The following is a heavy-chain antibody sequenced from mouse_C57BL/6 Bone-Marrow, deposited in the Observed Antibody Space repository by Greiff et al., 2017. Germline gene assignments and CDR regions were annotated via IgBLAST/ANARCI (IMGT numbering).Heavy chain of an antibody. CDR2: IYPGGGYT. J-gene: IGHJ1*03. CDR1: GYTFTNYW. Sequence: QVQLQQSGAELVRPGTSVKMSCKASGYTFTNYWIGWAKQRPGHGLEWIGDIYPGGGYTNYNEKFKGKATLTADKSSSTAYMQFSSLTSEDSAISYCARSPPYYYGSSYGWYFDVWGTGTTVTVSS. CDR3: ARSPPYYYGSSYGWYFDV. V-gene: IGHV1-63*01. D-gene: IGHD1-1*01.